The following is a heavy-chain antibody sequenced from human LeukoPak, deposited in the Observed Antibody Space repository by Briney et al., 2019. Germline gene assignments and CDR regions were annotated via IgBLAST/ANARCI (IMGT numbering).Heavy chain of an antibody. CDR3: ARELVAVAGTGLDY. Sequence: GGPLSLFCAASGFPFSRYCMHWLRQAPGKGLVWVSRNNSDGSSTSSADSVNGRFTISRDNAKNTLYLQVNRLRAEDRAVYYCARELVAVAGTGLDYWGQGTLVTVSS. CDR2: NNSDGSST. CDR1: GFPFSRYC. J-gene: IGHJ4*02. D-gene: IGHD6-19*01. V-gene: IGHV3-74*01.